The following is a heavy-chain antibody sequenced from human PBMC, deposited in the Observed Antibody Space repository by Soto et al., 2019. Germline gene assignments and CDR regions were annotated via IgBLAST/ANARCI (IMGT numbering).Heavy chain of an antibody. CDR2: ISGSGGST. CDR3: AKYQLRFYYYYGMDV. V-gene: IGHV3-23*01. Sequence: GGSLRLSCAASGFTFSIYAMSWVRQAPGKGLEWVSAISGSGGSTYYADSVKGRFTISRDNSKNTLYLQMNSLRAEDTAVYYCAKYQLRFYYYYGMDVWCQGTTVTVSS. D-gene: IGHD2-2*01. CDR1: GFTFSIYA. J-gene: IGHJ6*02.